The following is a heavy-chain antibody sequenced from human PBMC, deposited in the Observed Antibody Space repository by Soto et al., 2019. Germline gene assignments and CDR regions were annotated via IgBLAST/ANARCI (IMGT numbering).Heavy chain of an antibody. D-gene: IGHD4-17*01. Sequence: PSETLSLTCTVSGGSISSGDYLWSWIRQRPGKGLEWIGYIHDSGNTYYNPSLKSRVTISLDTSKNQFSLKVTSMTAADTAVYFCARARGGDSGDYASLFDRWGQGNLVTVSS. V-gene: IGHV4-30-4*01. CDR2: IHDSGNT. J-gene: IGHJ5*02. CDR1: GGSISSGDYL. CDR3: ARARGGDSGDYASLFDR.